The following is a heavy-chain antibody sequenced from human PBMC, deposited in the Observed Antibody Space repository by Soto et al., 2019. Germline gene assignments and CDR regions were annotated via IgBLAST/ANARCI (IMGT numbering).Heavy chain of an antibody. V-gene: IGHV1-69*01. CDR3: ARAQRIQLWASGMDV. CDR2: IIPVFGTV. J-gene: IGHJ6*02. D-gene: IGHD5-18*01. Sequence: QVQLVQSGAEVKKPGSSVKVSCKASGGTLSSYVIIWVRQAPGQGLEWMGGIIPVFGTVNYAQKFQGRVTITADESTTTAYMELRSLRSEDAAVYYCARAQRIQLWASGMDVWGQGTTVTVSS. CDR1: GGTLSSYV.